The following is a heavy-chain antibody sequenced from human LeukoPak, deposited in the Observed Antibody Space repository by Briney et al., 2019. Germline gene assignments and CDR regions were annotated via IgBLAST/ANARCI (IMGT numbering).Heavy chain of an antibody. CDR3: ARHYTHYYGSGPDY. CDR1: GGSISSSSYY. J-gene: IGHJ4*02. V-gene: IGHV4-39*01. D-gene: IGHD3-10*01. CDR2: IYYSGST. Sequence: SETLSLTCTVSGGSISSSSYYWGWIRQPPGKGLEWIGTIYYSGSTYYNPSLKSRLTISVDRSKNQFSLKLSSVTAADTAVYYCARHYTHYYGSGPDYWGQGTLVTVSS.